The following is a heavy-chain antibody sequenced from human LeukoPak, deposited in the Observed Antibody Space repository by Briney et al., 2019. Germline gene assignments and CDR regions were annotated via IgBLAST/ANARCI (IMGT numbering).Heavy chain of an antibody. CDR2: INPNSGGT. Sequence: AAVKVSCKASGYTFTAHYIQWVRQAPGQGLEWMGWINPNSGGTKYAQNFQGRVTMTRDASIRTVYLELSRLRSDDTAVYYCARDYYDNSGFGAFDIWGQGTMVTVSS. J-gene: IGHJ3*02. V-gene: IGHV1-2*02. D-gene: IGHD3-22*01. CDR1: GYTFTAHY. CDR3: ARDYYDNSGFGAFDI.